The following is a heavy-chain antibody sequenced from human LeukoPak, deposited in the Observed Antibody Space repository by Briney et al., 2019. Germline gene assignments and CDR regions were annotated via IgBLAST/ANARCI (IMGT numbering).Heavy chain of an antibody. V-gene: IGHV4-59*08. Sequence: PSETLSLTCTVSGGSISSYYWSWIRQPPGKGLEWIGYIYYSGSTNYNPSLKSRVTISVDTSKNQFSLKLGSVTAADTAVYYCASTPLDTAMIDYWGQGTLVTVSS. D-gene: IGHD5-18*01. CDR3: ASTPLDTAMIDY. CDR1: GGSISSYY. J-gene: IGHJ4*02. CDR2: IYYSGST.